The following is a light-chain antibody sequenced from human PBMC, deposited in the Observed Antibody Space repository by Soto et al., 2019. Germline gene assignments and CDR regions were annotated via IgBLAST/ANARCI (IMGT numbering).Light chain of an antibody. J-gene: IGKJ5*01. CDR3: QQYIKWPIT. V-gene: IGKV3-15*01. Sequence: EIVMTQSPATLSVSPGERATLSCRASQSVSNKLAWYQHKPGQAPRVLIYDTSTRAAGIPARFSGSGSGADFTLTISSLQSEDFAVYYCQQYIKWPITFGQGTRLEIK. CDR1: QSVSNK. CDR2: DTS.